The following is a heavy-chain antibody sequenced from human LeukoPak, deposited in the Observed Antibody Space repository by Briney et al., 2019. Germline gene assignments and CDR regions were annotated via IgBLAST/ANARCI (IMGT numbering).Heavy chain of an antibody. CDR3: ARDHVLLWFGEPRTLPDY. Sequence: PGGSLRLSCAASGFTFSSYAMHWVRQAPGKGLEWVAVISYDGSNKYYADSVKGRFTISRDNSKNTLYLQMNSLRAEDTAVYYFARDHVLLWFGEPRTLPDYWGQGTLVTVSS. D-gene: IGHD3-10*01. V-gene: IGHV3-30-3*01. CDR2: ISYDGSNK. J-gene: IGHJ4*02. CDR1: GFTFSSYA.